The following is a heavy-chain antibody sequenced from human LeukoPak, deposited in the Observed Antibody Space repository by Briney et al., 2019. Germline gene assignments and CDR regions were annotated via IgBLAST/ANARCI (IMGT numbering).Heavy chain of an antibody. V-gene: IGHV1-46*01. CDR1: GYTFTSYY. J-gene: IGHJ6*02. Sequence: GASVKVSCEASGYTFTSYYMHWVRQAPGQGLEWMGIINPSGGSTSYAQKFQGRVTMTRDTSTSTVYMELSSLRSEDTAVYYCARDSGSYFLMDVWGQGTTVTVSS. CDR2: INPSGGST. CDR3: ARDSGSYFLMDV. D-gene: IGHD1-26*01.